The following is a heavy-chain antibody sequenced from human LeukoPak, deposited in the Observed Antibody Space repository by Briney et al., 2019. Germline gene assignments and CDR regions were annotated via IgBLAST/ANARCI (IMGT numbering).Heavy chain of an antibody. J-gene: IGHJ5*02. V-gene: IGHV1-46*01. CDR2: INPTGGST. CDR3: ARDNSVGDNAWWLDP. Sequence: ASVKVSCKASGYTFTSYYMHWVRQAPGQGLEWTGLINPTGGSTGYAQKFQGRVTMTRDMSTSTDYMELSSLRSEDTAIYYCARDNSVGDNAWWLDPWGQGTLVTVSS. D-gene: IGHD1-26*01. CDR1: GYTFTSYY.